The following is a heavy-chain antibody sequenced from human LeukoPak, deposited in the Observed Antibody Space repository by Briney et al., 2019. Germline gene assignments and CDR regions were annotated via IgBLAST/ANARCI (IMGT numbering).Heavy chain of an antibody. J-gene: IGHJ5*02. Sequence: GASVKVSCEASGYTFTDYYIHWVRQAPGQGLEWMGWINPNSGGTNYAQKFQGRFTMTRDRSISTACMELSRLRSDDTAVYYCARDVGPWQQYNWFDPWGQGTLVTVSS. CDR2: INPNSGGT. CDR3: ARDVGPWQQYNWFDP. V-gene: IGHV1-2*02. CDR1: GYTFTDYY. D-gene: IGHD6-13*01.